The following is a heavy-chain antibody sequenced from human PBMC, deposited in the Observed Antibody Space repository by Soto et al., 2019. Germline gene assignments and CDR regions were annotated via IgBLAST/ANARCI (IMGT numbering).Heavy chain of an antibody. CDR3: AHRILRTVFGLVTTTAIYFDF. Sequence: QITLNESGPTVVKPAETLTLTCTFSGFSLTTSGVGVGWIRQSPGKAPEWLAVIYWDDDKRYSASLKSRLTITKDTSKNQVVLTMASVDPADTATYSCAHRILRTVFGLVTTTAIYFDFWGQGTPVVVSS. CDR1: GFSLTTSGVG. CDR2: IYWDDDK. D-gene: IGHD3-3*01. V-gene: IGHV2-5*02. J-gene: IGHJ4*02.